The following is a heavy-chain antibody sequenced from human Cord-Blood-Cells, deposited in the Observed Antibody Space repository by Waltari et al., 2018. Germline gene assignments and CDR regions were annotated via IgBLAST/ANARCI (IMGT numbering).Heavy chain of an antibody. CDR1: GGSFSGSY. D-gene: IGHD3-22*01. CDR3: ARRYYYDSSGYSNLFDI. V-gene: IGHV4-34*01. J-gene: IGHJ3*02. CDR2: INHSGST. Sequence: QVQLQQWGAGLLKPSETLSLTCAVYGGSFSGSYWSWIRQPPGKGLEWIGEINHSGSTNYNPSLKSRVTISVDTSKNQFSLKLSSVTTADTAVYYCARRYYYDSSGYSNLFDIWGQGTMVTVSS.